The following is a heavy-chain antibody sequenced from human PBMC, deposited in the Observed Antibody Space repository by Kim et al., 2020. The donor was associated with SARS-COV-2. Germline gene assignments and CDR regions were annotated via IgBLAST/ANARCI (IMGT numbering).Heavy chain of an antibody. Sequence: GGSLRLSCAASGFTFSSYAMSWVRQAPGKGLEWVSAISGSGGSTYYADSVKGRFTISRDNSKNTLYLQMNSLRAEDTAVYYCAKPYYDFWSGYYTGHAFDIWGQGTMVTVSS. J-gene: IGHJ3*02. CDR2: ISGSGGST. V-gene: IGHV3-23*01. D-gene: IGHD3-3*01. CDR3: AKPYYDFWSGYYTGHAFDI. CDR1: GFTFSSYA.